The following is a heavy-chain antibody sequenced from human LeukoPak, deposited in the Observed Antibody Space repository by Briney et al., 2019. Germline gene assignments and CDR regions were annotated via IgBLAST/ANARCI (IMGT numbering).Heavy chain of an antibody. D-gene: IGHD3-22*01. J-gene: IGHJ4*02. Sequence: PSETLSLTCTVSGASISSYFWSWIRQPPGKGLEWIGDIHYSGNTTYNPSLKSRVTISVDTSKNQFSLKLTSVTAADTAVYYCTRFYDRSGPHFDYWGQGTLVTVSS. CDR2: IHYSGNT. CDR3: TRFYDRSGPHFDY. CDR1: GASISSYF. V-gene: IGHV4-59*01.